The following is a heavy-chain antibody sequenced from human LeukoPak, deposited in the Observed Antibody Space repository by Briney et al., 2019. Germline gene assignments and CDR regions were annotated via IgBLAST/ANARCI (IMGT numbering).Heavy chain of an antibody. CDR2: INHSGST. CDR3: ARGAVTTFRYYYYYMDV. Sequence: SETLSLTCAVYGGSFSGYYWSWIRQPPGKGLEWIGEINHSGSTNYNPSLKSRVTISVDTSKNQFSLKLSSVTAADTAVYYCARGAVTTFRYYYYYMDVWGKGTTVTVSS. D-gene: IGHD4-17*01. J-gene: IGHJ6*03. CDR1: GGSFSGYY. V-gene: IGHV4-34*01.